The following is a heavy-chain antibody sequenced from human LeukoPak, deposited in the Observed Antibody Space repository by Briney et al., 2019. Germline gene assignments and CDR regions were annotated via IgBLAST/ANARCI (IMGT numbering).Heavy chain of an antibody. J-gene: IGHJ3*02. Sequence: GGSLRLSCAASGFTFSSYWMSWVRQAPGKGLEWVANIKQDGSEKYYVDSVKGRFTISRDNAKNSLYLQMNSLRAEDTAVYYCARVAGGDSSGYFGDALDIWGQGTMVTVSS. V-gene: IGHV3-7*01. CDR2: IKQDGSEK. CDR1: GFTFSSYW. CDR3: ARVAGGDSSGYFGDALDI. D-gene: IGHD3-22*01.